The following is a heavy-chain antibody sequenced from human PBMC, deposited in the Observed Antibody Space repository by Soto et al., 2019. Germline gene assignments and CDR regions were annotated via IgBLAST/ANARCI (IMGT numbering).Heavy chain of an antibody. J-gene: IGHJ4*02. D-gene: IGHD6-13*01. V-gene: IGHV4-30-2*01. CDR1: GGSISSGGYS. CDR2: IYHSGST. CDR3: ASSHAGAHITAAVH. Sequence: QLQLQESDSGLVKPSQTLSLTCAVSGGSISSGGYSWSWIRQPPGKGLEWIGYIYHSGSTYYNPSLKGRYNISVDRSKNHFSPKLSSVTAADTAVYYCASSHAGAHITAAVHWGQGTLVTVSS.